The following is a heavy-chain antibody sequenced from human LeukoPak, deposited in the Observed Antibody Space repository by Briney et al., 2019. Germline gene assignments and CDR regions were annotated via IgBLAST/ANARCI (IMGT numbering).Heavy chain of an antibody. CDR3: ARVREHYDSSGYYY. CDR1: GGSFSGYY. Sequence: PSKTLSLTCAVYGGSFSGYYWSWIRQPPGKGLEWIGEINHSGSTNYNPSLKSRVTISVDTSKNQFSLKLSSVTAADTAVYYCARVREHYDSSGYYYWGQGTLVTVSS. D-gene: IGHD3-22*01. V-gene: IGHV4-34*01. J-gene: IGHJ4*02. CDR2: INHSGST.